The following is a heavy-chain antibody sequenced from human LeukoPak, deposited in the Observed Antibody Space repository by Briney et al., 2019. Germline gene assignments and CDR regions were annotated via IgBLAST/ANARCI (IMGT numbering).Heavy chain of an antibody. CDR3: ARGYCTNGVCYTGLFDY. J-gene: IGHJ4*02. V-gene: IGHV3-48*01. D-gene: IGHD2-8*01. Sequence: GGSLRLSCAASGFTFSSYSMNWVRQAPGKGLEWVSYISSSSSTIYYADSVKGRFTISRDNAKNSLYLQMNSLRAEDTAVYHCARGYCTNGVCYTGLFDYWGQGTLVTVSS. CDR1: GFTFSSYS. CDR2: ISSSSSTI.